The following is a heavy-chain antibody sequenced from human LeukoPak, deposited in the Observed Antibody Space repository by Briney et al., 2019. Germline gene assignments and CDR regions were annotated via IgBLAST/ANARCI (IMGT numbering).Heavy chain of an antibody. Sequence: GGSLRLSCEGSGFTFSNYWMTWVRQAPEKGLEWVANIKPSGSEKHYADSVEGRFTISRDNAKNSLYLQMNSPRAEDTAVYYCARGARGVAVAAHFDYWGQGTLVTVSS. D-gene: IGHD6-19*01. CDR1: GFTFSNYW. V-gene: IGHV3-7*03. CDR3: ARGARGVAVAAHFDY. J-gene: IGHJ4*02. CDR2: IKPSGSEK.